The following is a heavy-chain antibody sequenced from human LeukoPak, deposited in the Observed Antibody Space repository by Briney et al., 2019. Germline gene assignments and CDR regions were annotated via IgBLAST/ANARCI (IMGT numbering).Heavy chain of an antibody. Sequence: ASVKVSCKASGYTFTSYHMHCVRQAPGQGLEWMGIINPSGGSTSYAQKFQGRVTMTRDMSTSTVYMDLSSLRSEDTAVYYCARDASGGILNYYYMDVWGKGTTVTVSS. CDR2: INPSGGST. CDR3: ARDASGGILNYYYMDV. CDR1: GYTFTSYH. V-gene: IGHV1-46*01. J-gene: IGHJ6*03. D-gene: IGHD2-21*01.